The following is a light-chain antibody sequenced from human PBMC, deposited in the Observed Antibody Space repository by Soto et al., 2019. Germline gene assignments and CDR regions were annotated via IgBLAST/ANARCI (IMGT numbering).Light chain of an antibody. CDR1: QSVSSN. CDR2: GAS. J-gene: IGKJ1*01. CDR3: QHYGSPSWT. V-gene: IGKV3-15*01. Sequence: EIVMTQSPATLSVSPGERGTLSCRASQSVSSNLAWYQQKPGQAPRLLIYGASTRATGIPARFSGSGSGTEFTLTISSLQSEDFAVYYCQHYGSPSWTFGQGTNVEIK.